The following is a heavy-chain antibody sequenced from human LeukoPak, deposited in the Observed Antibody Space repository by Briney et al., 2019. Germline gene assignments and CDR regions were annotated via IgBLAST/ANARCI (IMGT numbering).Heavy chain of an antibody. V-gene: IGHV3-23*01. Sequence: PGRSLRLSCAASGFTFSSYAMSWVRQAPGKGLEWVSAISGSGGSTYYADSVKGRFTISRDNSKNTLYLQMNSLRAEDTAVYYCAKSLQVMTGYYPSVRGPDYWGQGTLVTVSS. CDR3: AKSLQVMTGYYPSVRGPDY. CDR2: ISGSGGST. D-gene: IGHD3-9*01. J-gene: IGHJ4*02. CDR1: GFTFSSYA.